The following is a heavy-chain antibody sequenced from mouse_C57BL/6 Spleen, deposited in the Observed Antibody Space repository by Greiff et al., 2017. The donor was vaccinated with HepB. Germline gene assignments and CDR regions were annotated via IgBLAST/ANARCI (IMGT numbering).Heavy chain of an antibody. CDR2: ISDGGSYT. D-gene: IGHD1-1*01. Sequence: EVKLVESGGGLVKPGGSLKLSCAASGFTFSSYAMSWVRQTPEKRLEWVATISDGGSYTYYPDNVKGRFTISRDNAKNNLYLQMSHLKSEDTAMYYCARDRDYCGSSYGGWYFGVWGTGTTVTVAS. CDR3: ARDRDYCGSSYGGWYFGV. V-gene: IGHV5-4*01. J-gene: IGHJ1*03. CDR1: GFTFSSYA.